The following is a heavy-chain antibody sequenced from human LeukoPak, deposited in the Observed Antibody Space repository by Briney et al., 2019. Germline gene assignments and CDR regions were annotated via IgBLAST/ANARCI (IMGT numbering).Heavy chain of an antibody. CDR3: ARAGASGWYAAGWFDP. CDR2: INTDGRTT. Sequence: GGSLKLSCAASGFPFNNYWMHWVRQAPGKGLVWVSSINTDGRTTRYAASVQGRFTISRGNAKNTLYLQMNSLGDDDTAVYYCARAGASGWYAAGWFDPWGQGTLVTVSS. J-gene: IGHJ5*02. CDR1: GFPFNNYW. D-gene: IGHD6-19*01. V-gene: IGHV3-74*01.